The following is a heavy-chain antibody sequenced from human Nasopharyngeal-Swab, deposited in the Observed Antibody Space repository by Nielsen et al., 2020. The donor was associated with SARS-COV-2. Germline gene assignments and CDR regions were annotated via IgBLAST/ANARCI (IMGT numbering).Heavy chain of an antibody. CDR3: AGYCSSTSCYKDDAFDI. J-gene: IGHJ3*02. D-gene: IGHD2-2*03. CDR1: GGSISSGGYS. V-gene: IGHV4-30-2*01. CDR2: IYNSGST. Sequence: SETLSLTCAVSGGSISSGGYSWSWIRKPPGKGLEWIGYIYNSGSTYYNPSLKSRVTISVDRSKNQFSLKLSSVTAADTAVYYCAGYCSSTSCYKDDAFDIWGQGTMVTVSS.